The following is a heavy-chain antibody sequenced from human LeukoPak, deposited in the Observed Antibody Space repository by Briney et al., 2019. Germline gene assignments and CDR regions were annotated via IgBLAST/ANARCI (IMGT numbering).Heavy chain of an antibody. V-gene: IGHV4-59*12. CDR2: IYYSGST. Sequence: SETLSLTCTVSGGSISSYYWSWIRQPPGKGLEWIGYIYYSGSTNYNPSLKSRVTMSVDTSKNQFSLKLSSVTAADTAVYYCAREGATSPFNWFDPWGQGTLVTVSS. D-gene: IGHD1-26*01. J-gene: IGHJ5*02. CDR1: GGSISSYY. CDR3: AREGATSPFNWFDP.